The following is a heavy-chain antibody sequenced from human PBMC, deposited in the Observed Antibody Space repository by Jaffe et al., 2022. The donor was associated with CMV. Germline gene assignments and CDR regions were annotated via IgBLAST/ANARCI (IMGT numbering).Heavy chain of an antibody. CDR3: ARYSSGWYGARLYYYMDV. V-gene: IGHV4-59*08. J-gene: IGHJ6*03. CDR2: IYYSGST. D-gene: IGHD6-19*01. Sequence: QVQLQESGPGLVKPSETLSLTCTVSGGSISSYYWSWIRQPPGKGLEWIGYIYYSGSTNYNPSLKSRVTISVDTSKNQFSLKLSSVTAADTAVYYCARYSSGWYGARLYYYMDVWGKGTTVTVSS. CDR1: GGSISSYY.